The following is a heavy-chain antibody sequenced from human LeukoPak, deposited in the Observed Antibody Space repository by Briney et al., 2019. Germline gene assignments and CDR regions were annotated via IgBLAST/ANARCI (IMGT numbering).Heavy chain of an antibody. CDR1: GYTFTSYD. D-gene: IGHD3-3*01. Sequence: ASVKVSCKASGYTFTSYDINWVRQATGQGLEWMGWMNPNSGNTGYAQKFQGRVTMTRNNSISTAYMELSRLRSEDTAVYYCARLGYDFWSGYSHNWFDPWGQGTLVTVSS. CDR2: MNPNSGNT. J-gene: IGHJ5*02. V-gene: IGHV1-8*01. CDR3: ARLGYDFWSGYSHNWFDP.